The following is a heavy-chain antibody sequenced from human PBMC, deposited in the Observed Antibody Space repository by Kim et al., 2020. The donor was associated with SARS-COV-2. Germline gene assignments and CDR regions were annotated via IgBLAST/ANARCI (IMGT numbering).Heavy chain of an antibody. Sequence: GGSLRLSCAASGFTFSSYAMSWVRQAPGKGLEWVSVIYSGGSSTYYADSVKGRFTISRDNSKNTLYLQMNSLRAEDTAVYYCANRKSNGMDVWGQGTTVTVSS. V-gene: IGHV3-23*03. J-gene: IGHJ6*02. CDR1: GFTFSSYA. CDR3: ANRKSNGMDV. CDR2: IYSGGSST.